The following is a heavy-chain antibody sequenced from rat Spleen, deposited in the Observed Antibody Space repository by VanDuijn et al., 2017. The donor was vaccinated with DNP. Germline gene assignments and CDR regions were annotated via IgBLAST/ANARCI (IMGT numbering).Heavy chain of an antibody. D-gene: IGHD1-3*01. Sequence: QVQLKESGPGLVQPSQTLSLTCTVAGFSLTSYYVHWVRQPPGKDLEWIAAIWSGGTPDYYSALKSRLSISRDTSKSQVLLKMNSLQTEDTAMYFCARSDYGSSPDYWGQGVMVTVSS. CDR1: GFSLTSYY. CDR2: IWSGGTP. V-gene: IGHV2-15*01. CDR3: ARSDYGSSPDY. J-gene: IGHJ2*01.